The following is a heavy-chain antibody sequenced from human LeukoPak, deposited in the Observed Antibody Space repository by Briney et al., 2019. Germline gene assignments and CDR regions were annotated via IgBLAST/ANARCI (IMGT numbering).Heavy chain of an antibody. D-gene: IGHD3-10*01. J-gene: IGHJ4*02. CDR2: INHSGST. V-gene: IGHV4-34*01. CDR3: ARGHTDYYGSGSPG. Sequence: SETLSLTCAVYGGSFSGYHWSWIRQPPGKGLEWIGEINHSGSTNYNPSLKSRVTISVDTSKNQFSLKLSSVTAADTAVYYCARGHTDYYGSGSPGWGQGTLVTVSS. CDR1: GGSFSGYH.